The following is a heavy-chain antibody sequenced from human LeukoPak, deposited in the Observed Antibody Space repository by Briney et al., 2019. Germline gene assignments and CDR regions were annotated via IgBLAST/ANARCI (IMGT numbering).Heavy chain of an antibody. Sequence: SETLSLTXTVSGGSISSYYWSWIRQPAGKGLEWIGRIYTSGSTNYNPSLKSRATMSVDTSKNQFSLKLSSVTAADTAVYYCARADYYDILTGYYNDAFDIWGQGTMVTVSS. V-gene: IGHV4-4*07. J-gene: IGHJ3*02. CDR3: ARADYYDILTGYYNDAFDI. D-gene: IGHD3-9*01. CDR1: GGSISSYY. CDR2: IYTSGST.